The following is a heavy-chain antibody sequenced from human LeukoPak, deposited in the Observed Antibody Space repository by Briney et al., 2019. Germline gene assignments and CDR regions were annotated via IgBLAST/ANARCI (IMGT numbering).Heavy chain of an antibody. Sequence: GGSLRLSCAASGFTFSSYAMSWVRQAPGKGLEWVSAISGSGGSTYYADSVKGRFTISRDNSKNTLYLQMNSLRAEDTAVYYCAKDQVGDYDILTGYSLFDYWGQGTLVTVSS. J-gene: IGHJ4*02. CDR2: ISGSGGST. CDR1: GFTFSSYA. D-gene: IGHD3-9*01. V-gene: IGHV3-23*01. CDR3: AKDQVGDYDILTGYSLFDY.